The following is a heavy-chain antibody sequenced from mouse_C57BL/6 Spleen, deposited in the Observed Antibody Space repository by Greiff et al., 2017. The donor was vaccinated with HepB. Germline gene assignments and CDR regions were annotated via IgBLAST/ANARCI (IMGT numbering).Heavy chain of an antibody. CDR2: IYPRSGNT. V-gene: IGHV1-81*01. CDR1: GYTFTSYG. D-gene: IGHD1-2*01. CDR3: ARYGGWYFDV. Sequence: QVQLKESGAELARPGASVKLSCKASGYTFTSYGISWVKQRTGQGLEWIGEIYPRSGNTYYNEKFKGKATLTAGKSSSTAYMELRSLTSEDSAVYFCARYGGWYFDVWGTGTTVTVSS. J-gene: IGHJ1*03.